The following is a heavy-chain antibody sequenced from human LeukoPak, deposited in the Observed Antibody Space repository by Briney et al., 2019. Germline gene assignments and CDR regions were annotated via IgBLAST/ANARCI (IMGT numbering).Heavy chain of an antibody. Sequence: SETLSLTCAVYGGSFSGYYWSWIRQPPGKGLEWIGEINHSGNTNYNPSLKSRVTISVDTSKNQFSLKLSSVTAADTAVYYCAREVVVVAATRGANWFDPWGQGTLVTVSS. CDR3: AREVVVVAATRGANWFDP. D-gene: IGHD2-15*01. CDR1: GGSFSGYY. CDR2: INHSGNT. J-gene: IGHJ5*02. V-gene: IGHV4-34*01.